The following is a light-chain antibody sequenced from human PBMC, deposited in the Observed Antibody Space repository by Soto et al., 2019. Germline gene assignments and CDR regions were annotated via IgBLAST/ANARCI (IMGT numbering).Light chain of an antibody. CDR3: QQRSNWPPSIT. J-gene: IGKJ5*01. Sequence: EIVLTQSPGTLSLSPGERATLSCRASQSFRGLLAWYQQKPGQAPRLLIYDASNRATGIPARFSGSGSGTDFTLTISSLEPEDFAVYYCQQRSNWPPSITFGQGTRLEIK. CDR2: DAS. V-gene: IGKV3-11*01. CDR1: QSFRGL.